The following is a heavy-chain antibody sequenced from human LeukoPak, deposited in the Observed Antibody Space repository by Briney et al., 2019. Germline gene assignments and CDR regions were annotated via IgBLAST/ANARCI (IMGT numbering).Heavy chain of an antibody. V-gene: IGHV3-11*01. CDR1: SFTLGDWY. D-gene: IGHD3-16*01. Sequence: TGGSLRLSCTASSFTLGDWYMSWIRQAPGQGLEWVSYISNSGFATYYADSVKGRFTVSRDNAKNSLFLQMDSLRAEDTAVYFCARDFRNLGMDVWGKGTTVTVSS. CDR3: ARDFRNLGMDV. J-gene: IGHJ6*03. CDR2: ISNSGFAT.